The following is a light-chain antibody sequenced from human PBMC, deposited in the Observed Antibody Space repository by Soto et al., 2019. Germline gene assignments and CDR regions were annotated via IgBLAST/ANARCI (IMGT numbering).Light chain of an antibody. Sequence: ETVLTQSPGTLSLSPGERATLSCRAIQSFRTTSFPWYQQKPGQAPRLLIFGTSKRATGIPDRFSGSGSGTDFTLTISRLEPEDFAVYYCQQSVNSPWTFGQGTKVEVK. CDR3: QQSVNSPWT. J-gene: IGKJ1*01. CDR2: GTS. V-gene: IGKV3-20*01. CDR1: QSFRTTS.